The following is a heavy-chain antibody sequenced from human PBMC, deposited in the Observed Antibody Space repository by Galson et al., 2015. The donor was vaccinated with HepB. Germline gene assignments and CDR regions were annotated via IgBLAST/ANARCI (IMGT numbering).Heavy chain of an antibody. D-gene: IGHD3-3*01. V-gene: IGHV1-46*01. Sequence: SVKVSCKASGYTFTSYYMRWVRQAPGQGLEWMGIINPSGGSTSYAQKFQGRVTMTRDTSTITVYMELSSLSSEDTAVYYCARNTLTICGVVPYDPWGQGTLVSGSA. J-gene: IGHJ5*02. CDR2: INPSGGST. CDR1: GYTFTSYY. CDR3: ARNTLTICGVVPYDP.